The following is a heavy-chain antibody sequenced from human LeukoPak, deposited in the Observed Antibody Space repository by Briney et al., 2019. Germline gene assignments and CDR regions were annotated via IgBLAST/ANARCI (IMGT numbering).Heavy chain of an antibody. CDR2: ISPSNSFA. CDR3: ARDDSSGSHFDS. V-gene: IGHV3-11*05. Sequence: GGSLRLSCVTSGFVFTDYYMSWIRQAPGKGLEWISYISPSNSFANYADSIKGRFTTSRDNAKSSLFLHMNSLAAEDTAMYYCARDDSSGSHFDSWGQGTLVTVSS. D-gene: IGHD3-22*01. CDR1: GFVFTDYY. J-gene: IGHJ4*02.